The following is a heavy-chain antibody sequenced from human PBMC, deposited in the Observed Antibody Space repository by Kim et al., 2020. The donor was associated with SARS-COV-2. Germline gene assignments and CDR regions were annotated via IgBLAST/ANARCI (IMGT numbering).Heavy chain of an antibody. CDR1: GFTFSSYS. CDR2: ISSSSSYI. V-gene: IGHV3-21*01. Sequence: GGSLRLSCAASGFTFSSYSMNWVRQAPGKGLEWVSSISSSSSYIYYADSVKGRFTISRDNAKNSLYLQMNSLRAEDTAVYYCAKYYDILTGYPVMDVWGQGTTVTVSS. D-gene: IGHD3-9*01. CDR3: AKYYDILTGYPVMDV. J-gene: IGHJ6*02.